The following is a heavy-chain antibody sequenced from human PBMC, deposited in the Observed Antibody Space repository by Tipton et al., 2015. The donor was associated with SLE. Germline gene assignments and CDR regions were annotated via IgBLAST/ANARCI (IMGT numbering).Heavy chain of an antibody. J-gene: IGHJ1*01. Sequence: TLSLTCAVSGYSISSGYYWGWIRQPPGKGLEWIGNIYRSGSTYYNPSLKSRVTISVDRSKNQFSLKLSSVTAADTAVYYCARAGRDFWSGGAEYFQHWGQGTLVTVSS. D-gene: IGHD3-3*01. CDR1: GYSISSGYY. V-gene: IGHV4-38-2*01. CDR2: IYRSGST. CDR3: ARAGRDFWSGGAEYFQH.